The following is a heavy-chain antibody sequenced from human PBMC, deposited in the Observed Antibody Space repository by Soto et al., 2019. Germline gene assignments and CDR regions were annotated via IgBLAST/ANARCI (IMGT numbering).Heavy chain of an antibody. J-gene: IGHJ3*02. CDR1: GFTLSRHT. CDR2: IGSRTSDI. D-gene: IGHD3-22*01. CDR3: VRDYYDTSGYPNTFDM. Sequence: PGGSLRLSCAASGFTLSRHTMNWVRQAPGKGLEWVSFIGSRTSDIYYADSVKGRFTISRDNAKNSLNLDLTRLRAEDTAVYFCVRDYYDTSGYPNTFDMWGQGTMVTVSS. V-gene: IGHV3-21*01.